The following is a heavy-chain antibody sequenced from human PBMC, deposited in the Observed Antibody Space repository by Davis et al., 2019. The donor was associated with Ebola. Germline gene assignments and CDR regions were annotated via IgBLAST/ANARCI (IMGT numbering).Heavy chain of an antibody. CDR3: ATVRYDLGQAY. V-gene: IGHV3-7*03. CDR2: IQENASEI. J-gene: IGHJ4*02. D-gene: IGHD1-14*01. Sequence: PAASLTLSCAASAFMPSSYSMTCVRHAPGQGLEWVANIQENASEINYVDPVRGRFTISRDNAKSSLYLQMNSLRVDDTAVYYCATVRYDLGQAYWGQGTLVTVSS. CDR1: AFMPSSYS.